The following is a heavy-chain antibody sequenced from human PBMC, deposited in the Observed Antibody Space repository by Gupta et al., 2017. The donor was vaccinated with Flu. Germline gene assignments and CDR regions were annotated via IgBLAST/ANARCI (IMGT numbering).Heavy chain of an antibody. CDR3: ARDYYGLGQH. V-gene: IGHV3-53*02. J-gene: IGHJ1*01. CDR2: IYRDGST. Sequence: EVQLVETGGDWIQPGGSLRLSCLVSGISVSNAYITWVRQGPGKGLEWVSSIYRDGSTYYTDSVKGRFTISRDISRNTIFLQMYNLRAEDTGDYYCARDYYGLGQHWGQGTRLIVSS. CDR1: GISVSNAY. D-gene: IGHD3-10*01.